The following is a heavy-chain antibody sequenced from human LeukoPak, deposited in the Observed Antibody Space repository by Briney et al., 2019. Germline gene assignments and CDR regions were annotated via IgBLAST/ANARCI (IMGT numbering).Heavy chain of an antibody. D-gene: IGHD1-26*01. V-gene: IGHV3-53*01. CDR2: IYSGGAT. J-gene: IGHJ4*02. CDR3: ARDTRTFDY. Sequence: GGSLRLSCAASGLIVSNYYMSWVRQAPGKGLECVSVIYSGGATYYADSVKGRFTISRDNSKNTLYLQMNSLRAEDTAVYFCARDTRTFDYWGQGTLVTVSS. CDR1: GLIVSNYY.